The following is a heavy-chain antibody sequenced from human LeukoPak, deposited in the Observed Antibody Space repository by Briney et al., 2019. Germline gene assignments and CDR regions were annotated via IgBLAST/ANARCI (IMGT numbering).Heavy chain of an antibody. CDR2: LYYSGTT. V-gene: IGHV4-39*07. CDR1: GGSISSGGYY. J-gene: IGHJ4*02. CDR3: ARVSTAGATSLSEYFDY. D-gene: IGHD1-26*01. Sequence: PSETLSLTCTVSGGSISSGGYYWGWIRQPPGKGLEWIGTLYYSGTTSYNPSLNSRVTISVDTSKNQLSLKMISVTAADTAVYYCARVSTAGATSLSEYFDYWGQGTLVTVSS.